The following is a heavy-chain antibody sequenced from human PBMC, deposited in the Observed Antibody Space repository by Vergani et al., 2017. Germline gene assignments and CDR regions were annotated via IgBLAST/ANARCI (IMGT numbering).Heavy chain of an antibody. CDR2: IIHSGST. CDR1: GGSFSGYY. CDR3: ARVKVVVISRDAFDI. Sequence: QVQLQQWGAGLLKPSETLSLTCAVYGGSFSGYYWSWIRQPPGKGLEWIGEIIHSGSTNYNPSLKRRVTISVDTSKNQFSLKLSSVTGADTAVYYCARVKVVVISRDAFDIWGQGTMVTVSS. D-gene: IGHD3-22*01. V-gene: IGHV4-34*12. J-gene: IGHJ3*02.